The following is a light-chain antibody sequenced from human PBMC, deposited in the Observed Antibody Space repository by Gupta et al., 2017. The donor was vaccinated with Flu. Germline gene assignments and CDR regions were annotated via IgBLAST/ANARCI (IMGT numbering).Light chain of an antibody. CDR2: DAS. V-gene: IGKV3-11*01. CDR3: QQRSNWPLYT. CDR1: QSVSSY. J-gene: IGKJ2*01. Sequence: EIVLTQSPANLSLSPGERATLSCRASQSVSSYLAWYQQKPGQAPRLLIYDASNRATGIPARFSGSVSGTDFTLTISSLEPEDFAVYYCQQRSNWPLYTFGQGTKLEIK.